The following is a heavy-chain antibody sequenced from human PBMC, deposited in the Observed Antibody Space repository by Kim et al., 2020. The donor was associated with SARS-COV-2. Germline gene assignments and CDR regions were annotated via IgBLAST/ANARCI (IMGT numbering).Heavy chain of an antibody. CDR3: AKLYSSSSEDDY. CDR1: GFTFSSYG. V-gene: IGHV3-30*18. J-gene: IGHJ4*02. D-gene: IGHD6-6*01. Sequence: GGSPRLSCAASGFTFSSYGMHWVRQAPGKGLEWVAVISYDGSNKYYADSVKGRFTISRDNSKNTLYLQMNSLRAEDTAVYYCAKLYSSSSEDDYWGQGTLVTVSS. CDR2: ISYDGSNK.